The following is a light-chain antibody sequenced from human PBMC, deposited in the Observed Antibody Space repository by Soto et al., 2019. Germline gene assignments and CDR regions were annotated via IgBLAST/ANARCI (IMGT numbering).Light chain of an antibody. CDR3: QQYYSYPRT. Sequence: AIRMTQSPSPLSASTGDRVTITCRASQGISSYLAWYQQKPGKAPKLLIYAASTLQSGVPSRFSGSGSGTDFTLTISCLQSEDFATYYCQQYYSYPRTFGQGTKV. CDR1: QGISSY. CDR2: AAS. J-gene: IGKJ1*01. V-gene: IGKV1-8*01.